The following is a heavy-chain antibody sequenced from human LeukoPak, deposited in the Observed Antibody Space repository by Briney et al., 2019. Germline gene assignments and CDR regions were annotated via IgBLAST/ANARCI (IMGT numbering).Heavy chain of an antibody. V-gene: IGHV3-33*06. CDR2: IWYDGSNK. J-gene: IGHJ4*02. Sequence: GGSLRLSCAAPGFTFSTYGMHWVRQAPGKGLEWVTVIWYDGSNKYYADSVKGRFTISRDNSKNTLYLQMNSLRAEDTAVYYCAKDLRSYYYDSSGDPSFYFDYWGQGTLVTVSS. CDR3: AKDLRSYYYDSSGDPSFYFDY. D-gene: IGHD3-22*01. CDR1: GFTFSTYG.